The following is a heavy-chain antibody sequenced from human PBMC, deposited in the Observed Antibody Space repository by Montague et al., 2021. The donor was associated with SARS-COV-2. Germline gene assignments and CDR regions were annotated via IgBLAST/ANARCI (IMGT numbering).Heavy chain of an antibody. D-gene: IGHD3-3*01. CDR1: VFTFSRYG. CDR3: AREAEIFGVVISPLFY. J-gene: IGHJ4*02. CDR2: LWYDGSNK. V-gene: IGHV3-33*01. Sequence: SLRLSCAASVFTFSRYGMHLVRQAPGKGLEWVAVLWYDGSNKYYXXSLKVRFTISRDNSKNTLYLQMNSLRAEDTAVYYCAREAEIFGVVISPLFYWGQGTLVTVSS.